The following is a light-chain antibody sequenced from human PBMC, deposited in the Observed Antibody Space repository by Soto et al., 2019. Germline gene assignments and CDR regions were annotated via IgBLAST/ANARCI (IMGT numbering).Light chain of an antibody. J-gene: IGKJ1*01. CDR1: QSVSSSY. V-gene: IGKV3-20*01. CDR3: QQYDSLVT. Sequence: EIVLTQSPGTICLSPGERPKLSGSASQSVSSSYLAWYQHKPGRAPSILIDGKSSRATVIPDRFSGSGSGTDFTLTISRLEPEDFAVYYRQQYDSLVTVGKGTQGDLK. CDR2: GKS.